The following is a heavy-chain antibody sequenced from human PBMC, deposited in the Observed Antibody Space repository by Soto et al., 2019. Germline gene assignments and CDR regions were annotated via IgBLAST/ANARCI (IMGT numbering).Heavy chain of an antibody. Sequence: PSETLSLTCTVSGGSISSSSYYWGWIRQAPGKGLEWVSYISSSGSTIYYAGSVKGRFTISRDNAKNSLYLQMNSLRAEDTAVYYCARHYGMDVWGQGTTVTVSS. CDR1: GGSISSSSYY. CDR2: ISSSGSTI. CDR3: ARHYGMDV. V-gene: IGHV3-11*01. J-gene: IGHJ6*02.